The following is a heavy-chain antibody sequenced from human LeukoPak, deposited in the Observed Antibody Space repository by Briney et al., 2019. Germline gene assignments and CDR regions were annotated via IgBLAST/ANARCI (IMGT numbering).Heavy chain of an antibody. CDR3: ARIMTTVTTSCYYGMDV. J-gene: IGHJ6*02. Sequence: ASVKVSCKASGYTFTGYYMHWVRQAPGQGLEWMGWINPNSGGTNYAQKFQGRVTMTRDTSISTAYMELSRLRSDDTAVYYCARIMTTVTTSCYYGMDVWGQGTTVTVSS. CDR2: INPNSGGT. D-gene: IGHD4-17*01. V-gene: IGHV1-2*02. CDR1: GYTFTGYY.